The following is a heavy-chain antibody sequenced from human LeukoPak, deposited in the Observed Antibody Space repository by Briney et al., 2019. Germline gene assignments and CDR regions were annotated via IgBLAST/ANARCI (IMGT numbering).Heavy chain of an antibody. Sequence: PSETLSLTCTVSGGSISSYYWSWIRQPPGKGLEWIGYIYYSGSTNYNPSLKSRVTISVDTSKNQFSLKLSSVTAADTAVYYCARDSPGAPPDYWGQGTLVTVSS. CDR1: GGSISSYY. CDR3: ARDSPGAPPDY. D-gene: IGHD3-10*01. J-gene: IGHJ4*02. V-gene: IGHV4-59*01. CDR2: IYYSGST.